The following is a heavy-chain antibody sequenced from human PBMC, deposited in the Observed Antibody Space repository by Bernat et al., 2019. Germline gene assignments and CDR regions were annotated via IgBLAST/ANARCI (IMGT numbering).Heavy chain of an antibody. CDR1: GFTFSSYS. V-gene: IGHV3-21*01. J-gene: IGHJ6*02. CDR3: AKDLGRLIGVVINYYYYYGMDV. CDR2: ISSSSSYI. Sequence: EVQLVESGGGLVKPGGSLRLSCAASGFTFSSYSMNWVRQAPGKGLEWVSSISSSSSYIYYADSVKGRFTISRDNAKNSLYLQMNSLRAEDTAVYYCAKDLGRLIGVVINYYYYYGMDVWGQGTTVTVSS. D-gene: IGHD3-3*01.